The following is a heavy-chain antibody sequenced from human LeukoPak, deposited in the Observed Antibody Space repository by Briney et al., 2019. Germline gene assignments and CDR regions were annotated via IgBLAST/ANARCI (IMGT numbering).Heavy chain of an antibody. CDR1: GFTFSSSW. V-gene: IGHV3-7*01. D-gene: IGHD6-6*01. CDR3: AREEVGRPFYY. CDR2: IKEDGSEK. Sequence: GGSLRLSCAASGFTFSSSWMTWVRQAPGKGLEWVANIKEDGSEKYYVDSVKGRFTISRDNAKNSLYLQMNSLRAEDTAVYYCAREEVGRPFYYWGQGTLVTVSS. J-gene: IGHJ4*02.